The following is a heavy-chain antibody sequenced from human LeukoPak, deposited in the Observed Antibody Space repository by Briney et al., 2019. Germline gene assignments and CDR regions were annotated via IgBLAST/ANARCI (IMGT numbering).Heavy chain of an antibody. CDR1: GYSFTSYW. V-gene: IGHV5-51*01. CDR3: ARSPPGYSSGWYPSFVDY. J-gene: IGHJ4*02. CDR2: IYPGDSDT. D-gene: IGHD6-19*01. Sequence: GESLKISCKGSGYSFTSYWIGWVRQMPGKGLEWMGTIYPGDSDTRYSPSFQGQVTISADKSISTAYLQWSSLKASDTAMYYCARSPPGYSSGWYPSFVDYWGQGTLVTVSS.